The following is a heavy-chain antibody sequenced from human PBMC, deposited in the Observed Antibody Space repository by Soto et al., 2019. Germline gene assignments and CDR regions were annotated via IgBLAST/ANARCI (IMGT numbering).Heavy chain of an antibody. CDR1: GFTFSVYS. J-gene: IGHJ4*02. CDR3: ARSVEGHFDY. Sequence: EVQLVESGGDLVQRGGSLRLSCVASGFTFSVYSMNWVRQAPGKGLEWFSYITSDTKTIKYADSVKGRFTISRDNAKNSVYLQMNSLSDEDTAVYYFARSVEGHFDYWGQGTVVTVSS. CDR2: ITSDTKTI. V-gene: IGHV3-48*02. D-gene: IGHD6-19*01.